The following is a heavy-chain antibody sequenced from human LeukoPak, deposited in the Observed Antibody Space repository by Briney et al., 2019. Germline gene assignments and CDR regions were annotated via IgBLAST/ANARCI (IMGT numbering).Heavy chain of an antibody. Sequence: PGGSLRLSCTASGFTFSSFAMSWVRQAPGKGLDWVSAISGSGDSTSYADSVRGRFIISRDNSKNTLYLQMDSLRAEDTAVYYCATNRTTGGHRIDYWGQGTLVTVSS. D-gene: IGHD1-1*01. V-gene: IGHV3-23*01. CDR2: ISGSGDST. CDR3: ATNRTTGGHRIDY. J-gene: IGHJ4*02. CDR1: GFTFSSFA.